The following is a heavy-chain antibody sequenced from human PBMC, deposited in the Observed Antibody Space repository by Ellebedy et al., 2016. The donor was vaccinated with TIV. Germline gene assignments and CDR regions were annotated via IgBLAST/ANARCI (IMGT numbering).Heavy chain of an antibody. Sequence: GGSLRLSXTASGFTLSSYSMNWVRHVPGKGLGWVSYISSSSNTIYYADSVKGRFTISRDNAKNSLYLRMNSLSDEDTAVYFCARRESSVWYWNYWGQGTLVTVSS. J-gene: IGHJ4*02. CDR3: ARRESSVWYWNY. V-gene: IGHV3-48*02. CDR1: GFTLSSYS. D-gene: IGHD6-19*01. CDR2: ISSSSNTI.